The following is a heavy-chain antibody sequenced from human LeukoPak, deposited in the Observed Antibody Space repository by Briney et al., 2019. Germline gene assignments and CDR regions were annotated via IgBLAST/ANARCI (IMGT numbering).Heavy chain of an antibody. V-gene: IGHV3-20*04. D-gene: IGHD1-26*01. J-gene: IGHJ4*02. CDR3: ARESSGSYFHYFDY. CDR1: GFTFDDYG. Sequence: GGSLRLSCAASGFTFDDYGMSWVRHAPGKGLEWVSGINWNGGSTVYADSVKGRFTISRDNAKNSLYLQMNSLRAEDTALYYCARESSGSYFHYFDYWGQGTLVTVSS. CDR2: INWNGGST.